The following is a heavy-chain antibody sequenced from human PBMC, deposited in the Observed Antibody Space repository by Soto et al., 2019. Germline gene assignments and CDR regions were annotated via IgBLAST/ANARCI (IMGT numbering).Heavy chain of an antibody. Sequence: QVQLVQSGAEVKKPGSSVKVSCKASGGSFSSYPISWVRQAPGQGLEWMGGTNANLGTGNYAQKFQGRLTITTDISTTTAYMELSALRSEDTAVYYCARRDSRGYFRYCDNLGQGTLVTVSS. CDR2: TNANLGTG. J-gene: IGHJ4*02. D-gene: IGHD2-8*02. CDR1: GGSFSSYP. CDR3: ARRDSRGYFRYCDN. V-gene: IGHV1-69*06.